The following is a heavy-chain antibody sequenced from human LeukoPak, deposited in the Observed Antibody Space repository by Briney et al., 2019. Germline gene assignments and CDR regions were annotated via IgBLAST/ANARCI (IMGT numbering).Heavy chain of an antibody. V-gene: IGHV3-7*01. CDR3: ARDQDPWYDSSGYPNWFDP. D-gene: IGHD3-22*01. CDR2: IKQDGSEK. Sequence: GGSLRLSCAASGFTFSSYWMSWVRQAPGKGLEWVANIKQDGSEKYYVDSVKGRFTISRDNAKNSLYLQMNSLRAEDTAVYYCARDQDPWYDSSGYPNWFDPWGQGTLVTVSS. J-gene: IGHJ5*02. CDR1: GFTFSSYW.